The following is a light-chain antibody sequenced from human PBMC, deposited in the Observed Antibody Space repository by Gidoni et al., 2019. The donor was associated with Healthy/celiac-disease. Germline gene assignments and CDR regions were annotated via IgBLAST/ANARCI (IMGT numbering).Light chain of an antibody. CDR3: QQYNNWPPHT. CDR2: GAS. J-gene: IGKJ2*01. CDR1: QSVSST. Sequence: EIVMTQSPATLSVSPGERATLSCRASQSVSSTLAWYQQKPGQAPRLLIYGASTRATGSPARFSGSGSGTEFTLTISSLQSEDFAVYYCQQYNNWPPHTFGQGTKLEIK. V-gene: IGKV3-15*01.